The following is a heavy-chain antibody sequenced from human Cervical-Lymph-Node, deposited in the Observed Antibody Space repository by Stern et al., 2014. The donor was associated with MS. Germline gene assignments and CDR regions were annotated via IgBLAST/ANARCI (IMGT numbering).Heavy chain of an antibody. J-gene: IGHJ5*02. CDR3: ATTRWDLFTWNWFDP. D-gene: IGHD1-26*01. CDR1: GGSISSSGYY. CDR2: IHDSGRT. Sequence: VQLVESGPGLVKPSQTLSLTCTVSGGSISSSGYYWSWIRQPADKGLEWIGRIHDSGRTYYNPYLKSRVTISMATAKHTFSLKLPSVTAADTAVYYCATTRWDLFTWNWFDPGGQGTLVTVSS. V-gene: IGHV4-61*02.